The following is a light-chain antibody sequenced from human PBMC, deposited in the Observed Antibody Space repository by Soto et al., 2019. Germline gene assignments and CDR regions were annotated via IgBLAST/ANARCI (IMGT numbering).Light chain of an antibody. CDR3: QQYNNWSPIT. Sequence: EIVMTQSPATLSVSPGERATLSCRASQSVSSNLAWYQQKPGKAPRLLIYGASTRATGIPARFSGNRSGTEFTLTISSLQSEDFAVYYCQQYNNWSPITFGQGTRLEMK. CDR1: QSVSSN. CDR2: GAS. J-gene: IGKJ5*01. V-gene: IGKV3-15*01.